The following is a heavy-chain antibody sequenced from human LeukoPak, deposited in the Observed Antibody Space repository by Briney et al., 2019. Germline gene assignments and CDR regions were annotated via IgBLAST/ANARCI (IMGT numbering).Heavy chain of an antibody. CDR2: IIPIFGTA. V-gene: IGHV1-69*01. CDR1: GGTFSSYA. D-gene: IGHD1-26*01. Sequence: ASVKVSCKASGGTFSSYAISWVRQAPGQGLEWMGGIIPIFGTANYAQKFQGRVTITADESTSTAYMELSSLRSEDTAVYYCARVYGSYYQDAFDIWGQGTMVTVSS. CDR3: ARVYGSYYQDAFDI. J-gene: IGHJ3*02.